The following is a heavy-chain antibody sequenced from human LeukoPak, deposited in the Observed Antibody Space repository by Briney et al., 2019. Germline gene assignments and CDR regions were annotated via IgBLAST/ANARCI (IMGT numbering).Heavy chain of an antibody. D-gene: IGHD3-22*01. V-gene: IGHV1-2*03. CDR3: ARGTNTYDFDY. CDR2: INPNRGAT. J-gene: IGHJ4*02. Sequence: LGASVKVSCKASGYTFSGYYMHWVRPAPGQGLEWMGWINPNRGATNYAQKFQGRVTMTRDTSISTAYMEVSRLRSDDTAVFYCARGTNTYDFDYWGQGTQVTVSS. CDR1: GYTFSGYY.